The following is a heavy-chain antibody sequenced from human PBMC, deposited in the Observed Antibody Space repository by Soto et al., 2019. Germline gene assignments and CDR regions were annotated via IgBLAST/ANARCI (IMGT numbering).Heavy chain of an antibody. D-gene: IGHD2-8*01. V-gene: IGHV4-34*01. Sequence: ETLSLTCAVYGGSFSGYYWSWIRQPPGKGLEWIGEINHSGSTNYNPSLKSRVTISVDTSKNQFSLKLSSVTAADTAVYYCARRAIVLMVYARYNWFDPWGQGTLVTVSS. J-gene: IGHJ5*02. CDR1: GGSFSGYY. CDR2: INHSGST. CDR3: ARRAIVLMVYARYNWFDP.